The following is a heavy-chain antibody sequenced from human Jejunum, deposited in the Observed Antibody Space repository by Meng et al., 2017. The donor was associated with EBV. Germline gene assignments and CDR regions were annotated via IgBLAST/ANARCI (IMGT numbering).Heavy chain of an antibody. J-gene: IGHJ4*02. D-gene: IGHD5-18*01. CDR1: GDRVSSNTAT. CDR2: TYYRSKWYN. V-gene: IGHV6-1*01. CDR3: ARRLQTDGFDW. Sequence: QEQCQRPGPELGKPTPTHSLTGAISGDRVSSNTATWYWIRQSPSRGLEWLGRTYYRSKWYNHYAVSVKSRITVNPDTSKNQFSLQLNSVTPEDTAVYYCARRLQTDGFDWWGQGTLVTVSS.